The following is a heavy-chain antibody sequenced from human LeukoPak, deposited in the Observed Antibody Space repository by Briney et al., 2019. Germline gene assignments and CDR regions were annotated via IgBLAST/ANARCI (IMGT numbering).Heavy chain of an antibody. CDR3: AKFRGYYDSSGVRTDY. Sequence: GGSLRLSCAASGFTFSSYAMSWVRQAPGKGLEWVSAISGSGGSTYYAGSVKGRFTISRDNSKNTLYLQMNSLRAEDTAVYYCAKFRGYYDSSGVRTDYWGQGTLVTVSS. CDR1: GFTFSSYA. J-gene: IGHJ4*02. V-gene: IGHV3-23*01. D-gene: IGHD3-22*01. CDR2: ISGSGGST.